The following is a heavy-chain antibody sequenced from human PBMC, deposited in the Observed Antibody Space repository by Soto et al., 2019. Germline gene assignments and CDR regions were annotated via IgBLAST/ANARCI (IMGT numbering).Heavy chain of an antibody. D-gene: IGHD4-4*01. CDR3: AKDSNKYSSSLRGRYFDY. J-gene: IGHJ4*02. Sequence: EVQLLESGGGLVQRGGSLRLSCAASGFTFSSYAMSWVRQAPGKGLEWVSAISGMIGSTSYADSVKGRFTISRDNSKNTLDLQMNSLTAEDTAIYYCAKDSNKYSSSLRGRYFDYWGQGIGVTVSS. CDR1: GFTFSSYA. CDR2: ISGMIGST. V-gene: IGHV3-23*01.